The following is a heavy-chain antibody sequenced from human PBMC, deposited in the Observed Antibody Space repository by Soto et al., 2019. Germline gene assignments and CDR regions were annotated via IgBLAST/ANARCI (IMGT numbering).Heavy chain of an antibody. Sequence: GGSLRLSCAASGFTFSSYAMSWVRQAPGKGLEWVSAISGSGGSTYYADSVKGRFTISRDNSKNTLYLQMNSLRAEDTAVYYCAKDLRGIAAAEDSRDAFDIWGQGTMVTVSS. D-gene: IGHD6-13*01. V-gene: IGHV3-23*01. CDR1: GFTFSSYA. CDR3: AKDLRGIAAAEDSRDAFDI. CDR2: ISGSGGST. J-gene: IGHJ3*02.